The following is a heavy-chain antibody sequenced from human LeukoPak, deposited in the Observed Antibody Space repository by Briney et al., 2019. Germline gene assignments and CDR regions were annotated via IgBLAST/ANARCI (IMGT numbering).Heavy chain of an antibody. CDR1: GGSITSDY. D-gene: IGHD4/OR15-4a*01. V-gene: IGHV4-4*07. Sequence: SETLSLTCTVSGGSITSDYWSWIRQPAGKGLEWIGRIFTSGSTSYNPSLKSRVTMSLDTSKNQFSLKLSSVTAADTAVYFCSRGGANDLWGQGTLVTVSS. CDR3: SRGGANDL. CDR2: IFTSGST. J-gene: IGHJ5*02.